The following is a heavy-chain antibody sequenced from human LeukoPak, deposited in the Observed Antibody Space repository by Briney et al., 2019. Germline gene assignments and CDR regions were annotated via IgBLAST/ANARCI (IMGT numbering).Heavy chain of an antibody. CDR3: ARDLGVAVAAT. V-gene: IGHV1-69*05. D-gene: IGHD6-19*01. CDR2: IIPIFGTA. CDR1: GGTFSSYA. J-gene: IGHJ4*02. Sequence: ASVKVSCKASGGTFSSYAISWVRQAPGQGLERMGGIIPIFGTANYTQKFQGRVTITTDESTSTAYMELSSLRSEDTAVYYCARDLGVAVAATWGQGTLVTVSS.